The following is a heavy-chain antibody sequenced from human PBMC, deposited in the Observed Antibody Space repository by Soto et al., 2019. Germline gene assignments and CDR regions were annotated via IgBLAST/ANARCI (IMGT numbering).Heavy chain of an antibody. CDR1: GFTFSSYG. V-gene: IGHV3-33*01. J-gene: IGHJ6*02. CDR3: ARGTPYYDFWSGYYMNYVRDTYYYGMDV. D-gene: IGHD3-3*01. Sequence: PGGSLRLSCAASGFTFSSYGMHWVRQAPGKGLEWVAVIWYDGSNKYYADSVKGRFTISRDNSKNTLYLQMNSLRAEDTAVYYCARGTPYYDFWSGYYMNYVRDTYYYGMDVWGQGTTVTVSS. CDR2: IWYDGSNK.